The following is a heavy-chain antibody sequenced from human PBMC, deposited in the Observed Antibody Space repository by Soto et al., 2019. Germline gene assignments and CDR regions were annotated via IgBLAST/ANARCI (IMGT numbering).Heavy chain of an antibody. CDR1: GFTFDDYA. CDR3: AKDINYGSGSFGAFDI. D-gene: IGHD3-10*01. Sequence: GGSLRLSCAASGFTFDDYAMHWVRQAPGKGLEWVSGISWNSGSIGYADSVKGRFTISRDNAKNSLYLQMNSLRAEDTALYYCAKDINYGSGSFGAFDIWGQGTMVTVSS. J-gene: IGHJ3*02. V-gene: IGHV3-9*01. CDR2: ISWNSGSI.